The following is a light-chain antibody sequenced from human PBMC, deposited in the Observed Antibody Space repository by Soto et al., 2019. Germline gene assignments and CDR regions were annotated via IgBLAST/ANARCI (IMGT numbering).Light chain of an antibody. CDR3: SSFASSNTVI. V-gene: IGLV2-14*01. Sequence: QSVLTQPASVSGSPGQSITISCTGTSSDVGGYNYVSWYQQHPGKAPKLVIYDVSNRPSGVSNRFSGSKSGNTASLTISGLRAEADADYYCSSFASSNTVIFGGGTKLTVL. CDR2: DVS. J-gene: IGLJ2*01. CDR1: SSDVGGYNY.